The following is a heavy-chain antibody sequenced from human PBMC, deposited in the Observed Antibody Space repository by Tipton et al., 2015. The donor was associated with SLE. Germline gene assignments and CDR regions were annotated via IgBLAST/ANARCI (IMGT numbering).Heavy chain of an antibody. Sequence: TLSLTCTVSGGSISNSGYYWTWVRQPPGKGLEWIGFIYYSGSTNYNPSLKSRVTISVDTSKNQFSLKLSSVTAADTAVYYCARGGHDGHSSGWDFDYWGQGTLVTVSS. J-gene: IGHJ4*02. CDR1: GGSISNSGYY. D-gene: IGHD6-19*01. CDR2: IYYSGST. CDR3: ARGGHDGHSSGWDFDY. V-gene: IGHV4-61*08.